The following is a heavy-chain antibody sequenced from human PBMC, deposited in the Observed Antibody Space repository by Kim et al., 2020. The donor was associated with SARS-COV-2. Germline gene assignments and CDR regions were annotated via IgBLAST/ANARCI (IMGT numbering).Heavy chain of an antibody. CDR2: GYGK. Sequence: GYGKYYVDSVKGRFTISRDNAENSLHLQMNSLRAEDTAVYYCARGVAFDIWGQGTVVTVSS. V-gene: IGHV3-7*01. J-gene: IGHJ3*02. CDR3: ARGVAFDI.